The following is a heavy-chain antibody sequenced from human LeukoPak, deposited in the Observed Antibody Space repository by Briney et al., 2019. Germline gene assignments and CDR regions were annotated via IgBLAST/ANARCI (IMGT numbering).Heavy chain of an antibody. Sequence: PSETLSLTCTVSGGSISSYYWSWVRQSPGEGLEWIGYIYYTGRTNYSPSLKSRVTISLDTSKNQFSLKLTSVTAADTAVYYCASGVAYSSAWSPLFDSWGQGTLVTVS. D-gene: IGHD6-19*01. CDR3: ASGVAYSSAWSPLFDS. V-gene: IGHV4-59*08. CDR1: GGSISSYY. CDR2: IYYTGRT. J-gene: IGHJ5*01.